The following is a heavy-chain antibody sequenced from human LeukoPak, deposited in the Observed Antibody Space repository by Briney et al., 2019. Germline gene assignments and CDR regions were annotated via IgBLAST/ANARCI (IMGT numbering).Heavy chain of an antibody. D-gene: IGHD4-17*01. V-gene: IGHV1-2*02. J-gene: IGHJ4*02. Sequence: ASVKVSCKPSGYTFTGFYIHWVRQAPGQGLEWMGWINPYTGATKYSQNFSDRVTMTRDTSINTAYMELSSLKSDDTAVYYCARPTHRLTVTTPIDYWGQGTLVTVSS. CDR2: INPYTGAT. CDR1: GYTFTGFY. CDR3: ARPTHRLTVTTPIDY.